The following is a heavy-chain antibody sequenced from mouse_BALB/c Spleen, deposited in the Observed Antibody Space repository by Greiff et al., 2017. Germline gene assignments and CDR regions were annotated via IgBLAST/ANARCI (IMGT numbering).Heavy chain of an antibody. Sequence: QVQLKQSGPGLVAPSQSLSITCTVSGFSLTSYDISWIRQPPGKGLEWLGVIWTGGGTNYNSAFMSRLSISKDNSKSQVFLKMNSLQTDDTAIYYSVRGANWDYWGQGTTLTVSS. D-gene: IGHD4-1*01. CDR3: VRGANWDY. CDR1: GFSLTSYD. V-gene: IGHV2-9-2*01. J-gene: IGHJ2*01. CDR2: IWTGGGT.